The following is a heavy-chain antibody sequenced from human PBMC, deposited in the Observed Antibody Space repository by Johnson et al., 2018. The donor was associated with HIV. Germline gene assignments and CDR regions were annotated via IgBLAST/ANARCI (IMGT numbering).Heavy chain of an antibody. J-gene: IGHJ3*02. CDR3: ARRAIRDAFDI. Sequence: MQLVESGGGLVQPGGSLRLSCAASAFSFNSYWMSWVRQAPGKGLEWVANIQQAGSEKYYVDSVKGRFTISRDNAKNSRYLQMNSLSAEYTAVYYCARRAIRDAFDIWGQGTMVTVSS. CDR2: IQQAGSEK. V-gene: IGHV3-7*05. CDR1: AFSFNSYW.